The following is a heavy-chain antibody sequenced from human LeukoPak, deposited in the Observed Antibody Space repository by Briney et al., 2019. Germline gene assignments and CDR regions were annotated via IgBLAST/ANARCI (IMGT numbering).Heavy chain of an antibody. CDR3: ARRPDGFDI. CDR2: INNSGGT. CDR1: GGSLRGYH. Sequence: SETLSHTCGVYGGSLRGYHWSWLRQPPGKGLEWIGDINNSGGTNYNPSLKSRVTISVDTSKNQFSLNLNFVTAADTAMYYCARRPDGFDIWGQGTMVTVSS. J-gene: IGHJ3*02. V-gene: IGHV4-34*01.